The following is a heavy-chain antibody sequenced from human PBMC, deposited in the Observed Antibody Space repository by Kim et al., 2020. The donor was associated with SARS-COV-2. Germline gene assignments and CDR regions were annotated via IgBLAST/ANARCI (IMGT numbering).Heavy chain of an antibody. CDR1: GYTFTSYY. Sequence: ASVKVSCKASGYTFTSYYMHWVRQAPGQGLEWMGIINPSGGSTSYAQKFQGRVTMTRDTSTSTVYMELSSLRSEDTAVYYCARDRRVLLWFGELPLGQNYYYYGMDVWGQGTTVTVSS. J-gene: IGHJ6*02. CDR2: INPSGGST. V-gene: IGHV1-46*01. D-gene: IGHD3-10*01. CDR3: ARDRRVLLWFGELPLGQNYYYYGMDV.